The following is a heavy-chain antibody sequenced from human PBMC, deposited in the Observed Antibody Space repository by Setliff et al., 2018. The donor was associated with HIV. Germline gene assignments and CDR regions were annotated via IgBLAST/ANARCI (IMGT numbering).Heavy chain of an antibody. J-gene: IGHJ4*02. CDR1: GFTFSSYA. Sequence: LRLSCVASGFTFSSYAMSWVRQAPGKGLEWVSGIGGSGGSTYYADSVKGRFTMSRDYSKNTIYLQMSSLRAEDSAVYYCAKSASWDLRGWLHWGQGTLVTVSS. CDR2: IGGSGGST. V-gene: IGHV3-23*01. CDR3: AKSASWDLRGWLH. D-gene: IGHD6-19*01.